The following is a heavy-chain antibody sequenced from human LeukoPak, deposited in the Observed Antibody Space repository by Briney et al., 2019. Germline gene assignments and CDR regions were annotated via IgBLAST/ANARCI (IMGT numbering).Heavy chain of an antibody. D-gene: IGHD5-24*01. J-gene: IGHJ3*02. CDR3: ARVEDGYNRGAFDI. CDR2: ISAYNGNT. Sequence: ASVKVSCKASGYTFTSYYMHWVRQAPGQGLEWMGWISAYNGNTNYAQKLQGRVTMTTDTSTSTAYMELRSLRSDDTAVYYCARVEDGYNRGAFDIWGQGTMVTVSS. CDR1: GYTFTSYY. V-gene: IGHV1-18*04.